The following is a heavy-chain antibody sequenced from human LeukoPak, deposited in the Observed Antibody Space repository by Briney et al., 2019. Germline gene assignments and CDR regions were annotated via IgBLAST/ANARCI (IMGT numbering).Heavy chain of an antibody. Sequence: GGSLRLSCAASGLTFTIYAMSWVRQTPGKGLEWVSVISANGGVARHADSVKGRFTISRDNSKNTLYLQMNSLRAEDTAVYYCAKEDSYGMDVWGQGTPVTVSS. CDR1: GLTFTIYA. CDR3: AKEDSYGMDV. CDR2: ISANGGVA. V-gene: IGHV3-23*01. J-gene: IGHJ6*02.